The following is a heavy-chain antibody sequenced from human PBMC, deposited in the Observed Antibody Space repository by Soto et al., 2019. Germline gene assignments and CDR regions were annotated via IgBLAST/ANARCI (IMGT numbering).Heavy chain of an antibody. CDR2: IIPILDIA. J-gene: IGHJ4*02. V-gene: IGHV1-69*04. D-gene: IGHD1-26*01. Sequence: GASVKVSCKASGYTFTSYGISWVRQAPGQGLEWMGRIIPILDIANYAQKFQGRVTVTRDTSTSTVCMELRSLRSEDTAVYFCAREYGGSRVFDYWGQGTLVTVSS. CDR3: AREYGGSRVFDY. CDR1: GYTFTSYG.